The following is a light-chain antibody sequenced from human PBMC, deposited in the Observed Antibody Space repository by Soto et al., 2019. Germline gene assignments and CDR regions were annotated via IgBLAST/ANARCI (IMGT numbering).Light chain of an antibody. CDR3: QQYGASPFT. V-gene: IGKV3-20*01. J-gene: IGKJ3*01. CDR2: GAS. CDR1: RHVYINA. Sequence: VVLTQSPATLSLSPGDRATLSCRASRHVYINALGWYQQKPGRTPTLLIYGASTRATDIPDRFSATGSGTDFSLTFGGVEPEDSAVYFCQQYGASPFTFGPGTRLEI.